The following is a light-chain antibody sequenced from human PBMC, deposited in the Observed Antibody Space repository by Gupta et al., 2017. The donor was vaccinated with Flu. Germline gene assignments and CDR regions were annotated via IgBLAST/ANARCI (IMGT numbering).Light chain of an antibody. J-gene: IGKJ5*01. CDR1: QSVSSY. CDR2: DAS. V-gene: IGKV3-11*01. CDR3: QQLSNSPPSTT. Sequence: EIVLTQSPATMSLSPGERATLSCRASQSVSSYLAWYQQKPGQAPRLLIYDASNRATGIPARFSGSGSGTDFTLTISSLEPEDFAVYYCQQLSNSPPSTTFGQGTRLEIK.